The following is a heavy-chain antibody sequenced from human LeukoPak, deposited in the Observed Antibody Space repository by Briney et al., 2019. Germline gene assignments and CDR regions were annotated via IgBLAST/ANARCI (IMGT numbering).Heavy chain of an antibody. Sequence: GGSLRPSCAASGFTFTRYWMHWVRQAPGKGLVWVSRINTDGSSTAYADSVKGRFTISRDNAKNTVYLQMNSLRAEDTAVYYCARVQNEWQLLPGFDYWGQGTLVTVSS. J-gene: IGHJ4*02. V-gene: IGHV3-74*01. CDR1: GFTFTRYW. CDR2: INTDGSST. CDR3: ARVQNEWQLLPGFDY. D-gene: IGHD1-26*01.